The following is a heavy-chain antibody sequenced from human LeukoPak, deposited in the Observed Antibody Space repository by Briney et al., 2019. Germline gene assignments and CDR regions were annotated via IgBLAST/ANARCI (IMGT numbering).Heavy chain of an antibody. CDR1: GFTFSSYA. V-gene: IGHV3-23*01. J-gene: IGHJ6*04. Sequence: GGSLRLSRAASGFTFSSYALTWVRQTPGKGLEWVSDISGNGGSTYYADSVNGRFTISRDNSKNTLYLQMNTLRAEDTAVYYCAKGVLGGSCRGDTCYGGYYYYYGLDVWGEGTTVTVSS. D-gene: IGHD2-15*01. CDR2: ISGNGGST. CDR3: AKGVLGGSCRGDTCYGGYYYYYGLDV.